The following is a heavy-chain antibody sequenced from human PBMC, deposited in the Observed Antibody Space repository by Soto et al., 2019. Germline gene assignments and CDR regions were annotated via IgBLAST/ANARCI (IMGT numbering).Heavy chain of an antibody. CDR1: GGTFSSYA. CDR3: ARGPGLDYGDYVRYFDY. CDR2: IIPIFGTA. Sequence: GASVKVSCKASGGTFSSYAISWVRQAPGQGLEWMGGIIPIFGTANYAQKFQGRVTITADESTSTAYMELSSLRSEDTAVYYCARGPGLDYGDYVRYFDYWGQRTLVTVSS. D-gene: IGHD4-17*01. J-gene: IGHJ4*02. V-gene: IGHV1-69*13.